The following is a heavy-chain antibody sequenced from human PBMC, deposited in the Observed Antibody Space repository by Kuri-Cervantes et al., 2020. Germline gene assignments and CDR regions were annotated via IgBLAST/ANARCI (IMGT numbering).Heavy chain of an antibody. Sequence: GGSLRLSCAASGFTFSSYWMSWVRQAPGKGLEWVANIKQDGSEKYYADSVKGRFTISRDNSKNTLYLQMNSLRAEDTAVYYCARDSPIVGATEYFQRWGQGTLVTVSS. CDR3: ARDSPIVGATEYFQR. D-gene: IGHD1-26*01. CDR1: GFTFSSYW. V-gene: IGHV3-7*01. CDR2: IKQDGSEK. J-gene: IGHJ1*01.